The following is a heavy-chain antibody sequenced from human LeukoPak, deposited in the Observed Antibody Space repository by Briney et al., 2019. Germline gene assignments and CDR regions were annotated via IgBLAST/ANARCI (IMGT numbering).Heavy chain of an antibody. CDR1: GGSISSYY. V-gene: IGHV4-34*01. Sequence: PSETLSLTCTVSGGSISSYYWSWIRQPPGKGLEWIGEINHSGSTNYNPSLKSRVTISVDTSKNQFSLKLSSVTAADTAVYYCARGRRYYYGSGSFHWGQGTLVTVSS. CDR2: INHSGST. J-gene: IGHJ4*02. CDR3: ARGRRYYYGSGSFH. D-gene: IGHD3-10*01.